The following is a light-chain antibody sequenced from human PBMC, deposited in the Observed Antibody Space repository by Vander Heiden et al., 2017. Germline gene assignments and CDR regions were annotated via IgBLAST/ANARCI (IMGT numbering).Light chain of an antibody. J-gene: IGKJ1*01. CDR3: QQSDSTQT. CDR1: QSVLYSPNNKNY. Sequence: IVMTQSQDSLSVSLGERATINCKSSQSVLYSPNNKNYLAWYQQKPGQPPKLLIYWASTRESGVPDRFSGSGSGTDFTLTISSLQAEDVAVYYCQQSDSTQTFGQGTKVEIK. V-gene: IGKV4-1*01. CDR2: WAS.